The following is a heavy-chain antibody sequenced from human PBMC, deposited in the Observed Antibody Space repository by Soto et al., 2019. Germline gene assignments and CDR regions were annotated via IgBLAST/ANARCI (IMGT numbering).Heavy chain of an antibody. CDR3: AKASGWFGEFDY. CDR2: ISGSGGST. Sequence: EVQLLESGGGLVQPGGSLRLACAASGVTFSSYAMSWVRQAPGKGLEWVSAISGSGGSTYYADSVKGRFTISRDNSKNTLYLQMNSLRAEDTAVYYCAKASGWFGEFDYWGQGTLVTVSS. CDR1: GVTFSSYA. V-gene: IGHV3-23*01. J-gene: IGHJ4*02. D-gene: IGHD3-10*01.